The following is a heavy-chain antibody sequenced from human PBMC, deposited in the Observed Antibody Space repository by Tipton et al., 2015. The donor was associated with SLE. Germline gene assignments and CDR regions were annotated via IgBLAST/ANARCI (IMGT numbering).Heavy chain of an antibody. J-gene: IGHJ5*02. CDR3: ARDRGAYTNWFDP. CDR1: GDSISRHY. CDR2: IFSDGTT. V-gene: IGHV4-59*11. D-gene: IGHD2-2*02. Sequence: TLSLTCTVSGDSISRHYRSWVRQPPGKGLEWIGNIFSDGTTNYSPSLKSRLTLSLDTSKNQFSLKLTSVITADTALYYCARDRGAYTNWFDPWGQGTLVTVSS.